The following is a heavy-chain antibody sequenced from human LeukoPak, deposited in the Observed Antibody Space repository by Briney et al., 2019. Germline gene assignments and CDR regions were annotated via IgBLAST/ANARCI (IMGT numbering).Heavy chain of an antibody. D-gene: IGHD6-19*01. Sequence: SETLSLTCTVSGGSISSYYWSWIRQPPGKGLEWIGYIYYSGSTNYNPSLKSRVTISVDTSKNQFSLKLSSVTAADTAVYYCARDYTAGSSGWLFGLSWFDPWGQGTLVTVSS. J-gene: IGHJ5*02. CDR1: GGSISSYY. CDR3: ARDYTAGSSGWLFGLSWFDP. V-gene: IGHV4-59*01. CDR2: IYYSGST.